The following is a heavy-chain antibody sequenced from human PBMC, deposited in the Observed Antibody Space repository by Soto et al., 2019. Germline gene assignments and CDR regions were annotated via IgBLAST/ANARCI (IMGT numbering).Heavy chain of an antibody. CDR1: GGSVSSGSYF. CDR3: ARAHPFDS. V-gene: IGHV4-61*01. J-gene: IGHJ4*02. Sequence: QVQLQASGPGLVRPSETLSLTCTVSGGSVSSGSYFWSWVRQPPGKGLEWIAYVSSSGNTNYIPSLVTRLTIAVHKSKTQSSLSLRAVTAADRAVSYCARAHPFDSWGQGFLVTVSS. CDR2: VSSSGNT.